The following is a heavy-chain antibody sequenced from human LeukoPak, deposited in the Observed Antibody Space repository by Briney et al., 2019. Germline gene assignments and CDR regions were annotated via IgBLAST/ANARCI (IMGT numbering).Heavy chain of an antibody. J-gene: IGHJ4*02. D-gene: IGHD4-17*01. Sequence: SPGGSLRLSCAASGFTFSNAWMSWVRQAQGKGLEWVGRIKSKTDGGTTDYAAPVKGRFTISRDDSKNTLYLQMNSLKTEDTTVYYCTTHGMTVTTFDYWGQGTLVTVSS. V-gene: IGHV3-15*01. CDR2: IKSKTDGGTT. CDR1: GFTFSNAW. CDR3: TTHGMTVTTFDY.